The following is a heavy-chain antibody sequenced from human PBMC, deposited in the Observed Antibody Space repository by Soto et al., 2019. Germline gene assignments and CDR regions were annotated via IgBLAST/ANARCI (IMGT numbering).Heavy chain of an antibody. D-gene: IGHD3-16*01. J-gene: IGHJ6*02. CDR2: ISVYNGDT. CDR1: GYTFTSHG. CDR3: ASTLLGAAYYYGMDV. V-gene: IGHV1-18*04. Sequence: ASVKVSCKASGYTFTSHGITWVRQAPGQGLEWMGWISVYNGDTNYAQNLQGRVTMTTDTSTSTAYMELRSLRSDDTAVYYCASTLLGAAYYYGMDVWGQGTTVTVSS.